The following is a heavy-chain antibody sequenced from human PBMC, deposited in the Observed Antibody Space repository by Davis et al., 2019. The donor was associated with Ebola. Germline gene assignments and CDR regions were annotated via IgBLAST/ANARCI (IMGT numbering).Heavy chain of an antibody. J-gene: IGHJ6*01. CDR2: INHSGST. Sequence: SETLSLTCAVYGGSFRGYYWSWIRQPPGKGLEWIGEINHSGSTHYNPPLKSRVTISVDTSKNHFSLKLSSVTAADTAGYYCARDSRWLVPGTYYYYGMDVWGQGTTVTVSS. CDR3: ARDSRWLVPGTYYYYGMDV. D-gene: IGHD6-19*01. CDR1: GGSFRGYY. V-gene: IGHV4-34*01.